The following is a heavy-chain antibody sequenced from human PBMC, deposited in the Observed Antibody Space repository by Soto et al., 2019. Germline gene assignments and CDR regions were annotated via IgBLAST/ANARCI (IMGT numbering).Heavy chain of an antibody. D-gene: IGHD5-12*01. CDR3: ARDDSLGVVATIGWAFDI. J-gene: IGHJ3*02. CDR1: GFTFSSYS. Sequence: GGSLRLSCAASGFTFSSYSMNWVRQAPGKGLEWVSYISSSSSTIYYADSVKGRFTISRDNAKNSLYLQMNSLRDEDTAVYYCARDDSLGVVATIGWAFDIWAQGTMVTVSS. CDR2: ISSSSSTI. V-gene: IGHV3-48*02.